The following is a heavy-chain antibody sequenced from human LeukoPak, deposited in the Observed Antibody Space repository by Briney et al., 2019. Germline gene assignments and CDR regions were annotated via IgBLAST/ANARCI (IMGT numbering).Heavy chain of an antibody. V-gene: IGHV1-69*05. CDR1: GGTFTSYA. CDR3: ARMNYYDSSGYPY. Sequence: SVKVSCKASGGTFTSYAISWVRQAPGQGLEWMGGIIPIFGTANYAQKFQGRVTTTTDESTSTAYMELSSLRSEDTAVYYCARMNYYDSSGYPYWGQGTLVTVSS. J-gene: IGHJ4*02. D-gene: IGHD3-22*01. CDR2: IIPIFGTA.